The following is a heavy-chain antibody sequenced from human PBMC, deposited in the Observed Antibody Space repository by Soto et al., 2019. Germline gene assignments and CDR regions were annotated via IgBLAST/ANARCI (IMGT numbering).Heavy chain of an antibody. J-gene: IGHJ4*02. CDR1: GFTFSSYA. Sequence: GGSLRLSCAASGFTFSSYAMHWVRQAPGKGLEWVAVISYDGSNKYYADSVKGRFTISRDNSKNTLYLQMNSLRAEDTAVYYCARDGMDYYDSSGYYYFDYWGQGTLVTVSS. V-gene: IGHV3-30-3*01. D-gene: IGHD3-22*01. CDR2: ISYDGSNK. CDR3: ARDGMDYYDSSGYYYFDY.